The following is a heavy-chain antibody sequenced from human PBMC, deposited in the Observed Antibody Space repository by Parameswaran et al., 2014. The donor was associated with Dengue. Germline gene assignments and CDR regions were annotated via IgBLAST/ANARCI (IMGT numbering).Heavy chain of an antibody. V-gene: IGHV3-30-3*01. J-gene: IGHJ4*02. CDR3: ARDGYYDFWSGYPPNTAMENVPLDY. Sequence: AMPGVRQAPGKGLEWVAVISYDGSNKYYADSVKGRFTISRDNSKNTLYLQMNSLRAEDTAVYYCARDGYYDFWSGYPPNTAMENVPLDYWGQGTLVTVSS. D-gene: IGHD3-3*01. CDR2: ISYDGSNK. CDR1: A.